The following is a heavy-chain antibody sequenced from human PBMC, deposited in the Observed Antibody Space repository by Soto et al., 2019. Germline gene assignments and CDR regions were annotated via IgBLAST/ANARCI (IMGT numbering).Heavy chain of an antibody. CDR3: ARDPRAAAVFYDGMDV. CDR1: GYTFSNYA. D-gene: IGHD6-13*01. Sequence: QVQLVQSGAEVKKPGASVKVSCKASGYTFSNYALYWVRQAPGQRLEWMGWINAGNGDTKYSQKFQGRVTITTDTSASTAYMELSSLRSEDTAIDYCARDPRAAAVFYDGMDVWGQGTTVTGSS. CDR2: INAGNGDT. J-gene: IGHJ6*02. V-gene: IGHV1-3*01.